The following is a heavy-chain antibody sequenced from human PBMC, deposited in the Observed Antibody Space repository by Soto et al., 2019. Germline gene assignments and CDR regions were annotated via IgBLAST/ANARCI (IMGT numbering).Heavy chain of an antibody. D-gene: IGHD4-4*01. CDR3: ARDHYSNYGAGPDYYGMDV. CDR2: INPNSGGT. J-gene: IGHJ6*02. Sequence: ASVKVSCKASGYTFTGYYMHWVRQAPGQGLEWMGWINPNSGGTNYAQKFQGRVTMTRDTSISTAYMELSRLGSDDTAVYHCARDHYSNYGAGPDYYGMDVWGQGTTVTVSS. CDR1: GYTFTGYY. V-gene: IGHV1-2*02.